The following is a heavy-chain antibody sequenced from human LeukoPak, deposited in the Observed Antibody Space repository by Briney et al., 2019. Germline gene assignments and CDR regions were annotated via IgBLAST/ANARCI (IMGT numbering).Heavy chain of an antibody. V-gene: IGHV1-69*06. CDR1: GGTFSIYA. J-gene: IGHJ3*02. CDR3: ARVADSSGSYVWDI. CDR2: IIPIFGTA. D-gene: IGHD3-22*01. Sequence: GASVKVSFKASGGTFSIYAISWVRQGPGQGLGWRGGIIPIFGTANYAQTFQGRVTITADKSTSTAYMELSSLRSEDTAVYYCARVADSSGSYVWDIWGQGAMLTVSS.